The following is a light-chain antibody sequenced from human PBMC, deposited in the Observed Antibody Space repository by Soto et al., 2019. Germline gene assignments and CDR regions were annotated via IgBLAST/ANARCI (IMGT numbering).Light chain of an antibody. CDR2: VGS. CDR1: QSISSY. J-gene: IGKJ4*01. Sequence: DIQMTQSPSSLSASVGDRVTITCRASQSISSYLRWYQQKPGKAPKRLIYVGSTLQSGVPSRFSGSGSGTDFTLTISSLQPEDFATYFCQQTYTTPFTFGGGTKVDIK. CDR3: QQTYTTPFT. V-gene: IGKV1-39*01.